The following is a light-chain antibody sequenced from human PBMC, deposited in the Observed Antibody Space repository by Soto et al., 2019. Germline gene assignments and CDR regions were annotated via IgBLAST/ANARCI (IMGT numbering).Light chain of an antibody. CDR1: SSDVGGYKY. CDR3: CSYAGSSTFDVV. V-gene: IGLV2-23*03. Sequence: QSALTQPASVSGSPGQSITISCTGTSSDVGGYKYVSWYQQHPGKAPKLMIYEGSKRPSGVSNRFSGSKSGNTASLTISGLQAEDEADYYCCSYAGSSTFDVVFGGGTKVTVL. J-gene: IGLJ2*01. CDR2: EGS.